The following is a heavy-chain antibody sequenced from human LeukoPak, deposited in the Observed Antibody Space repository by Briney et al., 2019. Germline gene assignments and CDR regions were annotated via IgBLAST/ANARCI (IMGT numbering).Heavy chain of an antibody. CDR1: GFIFNNYG. V-gene: IGHV3-23*01. Sequence: PGGSLRLSCAASGFIFNNYGLVWVRQAPGKGLEWVSAISNDGGGTTYADFVKGRFSVSRDNFKNTLFLQMNSLRAEDTALYYCAKGSYGLFFDLWGQGTLVTVSS. CDR2: ISNDGGGT. D-gene: IGHD3-16*02. CDR3: AKGSYGLFFDL. J-gene: IGHJ4*02.